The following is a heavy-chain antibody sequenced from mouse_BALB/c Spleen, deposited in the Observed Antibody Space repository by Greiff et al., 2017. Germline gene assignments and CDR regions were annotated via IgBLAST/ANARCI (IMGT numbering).Heavy chain of an antibody. J-gene: IGHJ4*01. Sequence: VQLQQSGAELAKPGASVKMSCKASGYTFTSYWMHWVKQRPGQGLEWIGAIYPGNSDTSYNQKFKGKATLTADKSSNTAYMQLSSLTSEDSAVYFCAREGGYAMDYWGQGTSVTVSS. CDR1: GYTFTSYW. CDR2: IYPGNSDT. CDR3: AREGGYAMDY. V-gene: IGHV1-87*01.